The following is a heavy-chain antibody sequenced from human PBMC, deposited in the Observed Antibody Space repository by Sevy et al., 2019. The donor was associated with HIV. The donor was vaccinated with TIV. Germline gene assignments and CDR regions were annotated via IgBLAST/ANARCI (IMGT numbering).Heavy chain of an antibody. CDR1: GFTFSKYS. J-gene: IGHJ4*02. V-gene: IGHV3-23*01. Sequence: GGSLRLSCAASGFTFSKYSMSWVRQAPGKGLEWVSTFSFGCGRINYADSVKGRFTISRDNSKSSVYLQINNLRPEDTAVYYCAREGCTKPHDYWGQGTLVTVSS. CDR2: FSFGCGRI. D-gene: IGHD2-8*01. CDR3: AREGCTKPHDY.